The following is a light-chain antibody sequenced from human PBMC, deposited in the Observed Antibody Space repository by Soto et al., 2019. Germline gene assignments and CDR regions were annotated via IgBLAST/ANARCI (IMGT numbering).Light chain of an antibody. Sequence: DIQMTQSPSSVSASVGDRVTITCRASRNIKTYLAWYQQRPGKGPELLIYDASTLQSGVPSRISGSGSGTEVTLTISRLQPEDFSTFYCQQINSFPPTFGGGTKVTI. CDR1: RNIKTY. CDR2: DAS. J-gene: IGKJ4*02. CDR3: QQINSFPPT. V-gene: IGKV1-12*01.